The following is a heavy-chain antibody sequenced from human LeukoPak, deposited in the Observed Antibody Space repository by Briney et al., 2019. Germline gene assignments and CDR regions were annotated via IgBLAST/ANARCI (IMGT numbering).Heavy chain of an antibody. V-gene: IGHV3-48*03. D-gene: IGHD5-24*01. CDR1: GFTFSNYE. CDR2: ISSSGSTI. Sequence: GGSLRLSCAASGFTFSNYEMNWVRQAPGKGLEWVSYISSSGSTIYYADSVKGRFTISRDNAKNSLNLQMNSLRAEDTAVYYCARDLSWDGNVYFDDWGQGTLVTVSS. CDR3: ARDLSWDGNVYFDD. J-gene: IGHJ4*02.